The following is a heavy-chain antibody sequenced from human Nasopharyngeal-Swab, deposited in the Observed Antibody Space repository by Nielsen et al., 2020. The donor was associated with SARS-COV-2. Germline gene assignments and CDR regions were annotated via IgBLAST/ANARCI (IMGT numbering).Heavy chain of an antibody. D-gene: IGHD3-3*01. J-gene: IGHJ4*02. Sequence: GESLKISCAASGFTFHDFAMHWVRQAPGKGLEWVSLITSDGYTTLYADSVKGRFTISRDNSRNSLYLQMNSLRLEDTAFYYCAKPTIFGAEIDYWGQGTLVTVSS. V-gene: IGHV3-43D*03. CDR3: AKPTIFGAEIDY. CDR2: ITSDGYTT. CDR1: GFTFHDFA.